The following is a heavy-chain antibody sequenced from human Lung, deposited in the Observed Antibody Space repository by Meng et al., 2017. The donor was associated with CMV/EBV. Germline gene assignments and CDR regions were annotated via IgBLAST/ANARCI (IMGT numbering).Heavy chain of an antibody. Sequence: GGSXRLXCAASGFTFSNYAMSWVRQAPGKGLEWVSVVYSASGNTYYADSVKGRFTVSRDNSKNTLDLQLNSLRTEDTAVYFCAKIHSSSWFFDSWGTGNLV. CDR1: GFTFSNYA. V-gene: IGHV3-23*03. CDR3: AKIHSSSWFFDS. CDR2: VYSASGNT. D-gene: IGHD6-13*01. J-gene: IGHJ4*02.